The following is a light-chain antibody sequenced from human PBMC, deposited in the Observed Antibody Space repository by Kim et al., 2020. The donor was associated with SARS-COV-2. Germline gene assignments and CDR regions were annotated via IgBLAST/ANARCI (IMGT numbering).Light chain of an antibody. Sequence: QSVLTQPPSVSGAPGQRVTISCTGSSSNIGAGYDAHWYQQFPGTAPKLLIYGNSNRPSGVPDRFSGSKSGTSASLAITGLQAEDEADYYCQSYDSRLSGYVFGTGTKVTVL. CDR3: QSYDSRLSGYV. J-gene: IGLJ1*01. CDR1: SSNIGAGYD. CDR2: GNS. V-gene: IGLV1-40*01.